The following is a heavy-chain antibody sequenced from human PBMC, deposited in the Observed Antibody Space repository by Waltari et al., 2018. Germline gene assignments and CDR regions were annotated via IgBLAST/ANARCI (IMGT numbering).Heavy chain of an antibody. CDR1: GFIFGSNG. V-gene: IGHV3-30*03. J-gene: IGHJ3*02. Sequence: QVQLVESGGTVVRPGKSLRLSCVGSGFIFGSNGMHWVRQAPGKGLEWVASVSYDGSETYYGDSVKGRFTISRDNSNNTLHLQMTSLRDEDTAIFYCARGPVDGTKRGAFDIWGQGTMVTVSS. CDR2: VSYDGSET. D-gene: IGHD1-1*01. CDR3: ARGPVDGTKRGAFDI.